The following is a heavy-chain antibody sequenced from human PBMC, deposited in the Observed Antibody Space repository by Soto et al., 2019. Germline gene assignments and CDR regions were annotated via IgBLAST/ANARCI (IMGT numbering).Heavy chain of an antibody. V-gene: IGHV3-21*01. D-gene: IGHD3-9*01. CDR3: ASRLANYYDIFGGNMNKANQPLDY. J-gene: IGHJ4*02. CDR1: GFTFSSYS. Sequence: GGSLRLSCAASGFTFSSYSMNWVRQAPGKGLEWVSSISSSSSYIYYADSVKGRFTISRDNAKNSLYLQMNSLRAEDTAVYYCASRLANYYDIFGGNMNKANQPLDYWGQGTLVTVSS. CDR2: ISSSSSYI.